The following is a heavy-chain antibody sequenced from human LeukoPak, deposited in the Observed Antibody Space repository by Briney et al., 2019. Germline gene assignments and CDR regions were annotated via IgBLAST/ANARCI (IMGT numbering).Heavy chain of an antibody. D-gene: IGHD2-15*01. CDR3: ARVYGYCSGGDCYYAY. Sequence: ASVKVSCKASGYTFTSYYMHWVRQAPGQGLEWMGWINPNSGDTRYAQKFQGRVTMTRDTSISTAYMELSSLKSDDTAVYYCARVYGYCSGGDCYYAYWGQGTLVTVSS. CDR1: GYTFTSYY. CDR2: INPNSGDT. V-gene: IGHV1-2*02. J-gene: IGHJ4*02.